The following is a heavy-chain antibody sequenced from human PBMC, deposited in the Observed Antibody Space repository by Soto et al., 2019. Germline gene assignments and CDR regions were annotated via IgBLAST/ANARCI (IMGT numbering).Heavy chain of an antibody. V-gene: IGHV4-59*08. Sequence: PSETLSLTCTVSGGSISSYYWGWIRQPPGKGLEWIGYISYTGSTDYSPSLESRVTISVDTSKNQFSLKVRSVTAADTAIYFCARHYPIGNNWNYFDYWGRGTVVT. D-gene: IGHD1-1*01. CDR2: ISYTGST. CDR1: GGSISSYY. CDR3: ARHYPIGNNWNYFDY. J-gene: IGHJ4*02.